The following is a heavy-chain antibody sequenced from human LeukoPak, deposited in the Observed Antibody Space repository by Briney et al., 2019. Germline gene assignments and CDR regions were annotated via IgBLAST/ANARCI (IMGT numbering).Heavy chain of an antibody. D-gene: IGHD3/OR15-3a*01. CDR3: ARVGTERGGVEEYYFDY. CDR1: GYTFTSYY. J-gene: IGHJ4*02. V-gene: IGHV1-18*04. Sequence: ASVKVSCKASGYTFTSYYIHWVRQAPGQGLEWMGWISAYNGNTNYAQKLQGRVTMTTDTSTSTAYMELRSLRSDDTAVYYCARVGTERGGVEEYYFDYWGQGTLVTVSS. CDR2: ISAYNGNT.